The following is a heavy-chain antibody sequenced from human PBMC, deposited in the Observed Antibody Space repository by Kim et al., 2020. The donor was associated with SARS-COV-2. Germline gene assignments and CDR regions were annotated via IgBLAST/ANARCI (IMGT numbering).Heavy chain of an antibody. J-gene: IGHJ4*01. Sequence: GGSLRLSCAASGFTFSSYAMHWVRQAPGKGLEWVAVISYDGSNKYYADSVKGRFTISRDNSKNTLYLQMNSLRAEDTAVYYCARDRFLYDFWSGYSQDY. CDR3: ARDRFLYDFWSGYSQDY. V-gene: IGHV3-30-3*01. CDR1: GFTFSSYA. D-gene: IGHD3-3*01. CDR2: ISYDGSNK.